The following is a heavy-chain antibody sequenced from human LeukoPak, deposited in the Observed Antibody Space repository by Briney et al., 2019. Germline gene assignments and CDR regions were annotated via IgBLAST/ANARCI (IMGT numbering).Heavy chain of an antibody. CDR3: ARVEGITMVRGVIITRFWFDP. D-gene: IGHD3-10*01. CDR1: GGSISSYY. V-gene: IGHV4-59*12. CDR2: IYYSGST. J-gene: IGHJ5*02. Sequence: SETLSLTCTVSGGSISSYYWSWIRQPPGKGLEWIGYIYYSGSTNYNPSLKSRVTISVDTSKNQFSLKLSSVTAADTAVYYCARVEGITMVRGVIITRFWFDPWGQGTLVTVSS.